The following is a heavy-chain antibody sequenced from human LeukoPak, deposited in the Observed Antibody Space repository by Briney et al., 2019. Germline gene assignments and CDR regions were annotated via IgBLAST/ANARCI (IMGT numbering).Heavy chain of an antibody. Sequence: EASVKVSCKASGYTFTSYGISWVRQAPGQGLEWMGWISAYNGNTNYAQKLQGRVTMTTDTSTSTAYMELRSLRSDDTAVYYCAREEELAVAGSYFDYWGQGTLVTVSS. CDR3: AREEELAVAGSYFDY. D-gene: IGHD6-19*01. V-gene: IGHV1-18*01. CDR2: ISAYNGNT. J-gene: IGHJ4*02. CDR1: GYTFTSYG.